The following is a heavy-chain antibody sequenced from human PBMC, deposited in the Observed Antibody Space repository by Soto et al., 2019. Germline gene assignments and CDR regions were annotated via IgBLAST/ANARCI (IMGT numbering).Heavy chain of an antibody. J-gene: IGHJ4*02. CDR1: GFTFSSYG. CDR3: ARDPRYGDPGFDY. V-gene: IGHV3-33*01. D-gene: IGHD4-17*01. CDR2: IWYDGSNK. Sequence: QVQLVGSGGGVVQPGRSLRLSCAASGFTFSSYGMHWVRQAPGKGLEWVAVIWYDGSNKYYADSVKGRFTISRDNSKNTLYLQMNSLRAEDTAVYYCARDPRYGDPGFDYWGQGTLVTVSS.